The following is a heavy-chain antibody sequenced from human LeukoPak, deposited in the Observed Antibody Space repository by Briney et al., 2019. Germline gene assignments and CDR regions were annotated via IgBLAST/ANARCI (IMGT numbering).Heavy chain of an antibody. CDR3: AKEADSKGWYVDF. V-gene: IGHV3-23*01. J-gene: IGHJ4*02. CDR1: GFTFGSYA. D-gene: IGHD3-22*01. Sequence: GGSLRLSCAASGFTFGSYAMSWVRQAPGKGLEWVSVISGSGDTTYYPDSVRGRFTISRDNSKNTVYLQMNSLRSEDTAIYYCAKEADSKGWYVDFWGQGTPVTLSS. CDR2: ISGSGDTT.